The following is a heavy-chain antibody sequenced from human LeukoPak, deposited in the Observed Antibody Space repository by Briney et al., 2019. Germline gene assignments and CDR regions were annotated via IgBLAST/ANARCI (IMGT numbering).Heavy chain of an antibody. CDR2: VSYDGNDK. V-gene: IGHV3-30*18. CDR3: AKRKVKWELDY. CDR1: GFTFSSFA. J-gene: IGHJ4*02. D-gene: IGHD1-26*01. Sequence: GRPLRLFCAASGFTFSSFAMHWVRQAPGKGLEWVAVVSYDGNDKYYADSVKGRFTISRDNSKNTVYLQMNSLRPEDTAVYYCAKRKVKWELDYWGQGNLVTVSS.